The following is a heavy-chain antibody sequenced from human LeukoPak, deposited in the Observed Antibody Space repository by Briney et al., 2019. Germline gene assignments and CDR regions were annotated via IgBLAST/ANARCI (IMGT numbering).Heavy chain of an antibody. Sequence: GRSLRLSCAASGFAFSSYAVHWVRQAPGKGLECVAVISHDGSKKYYADFVKGRFTISRDNSKNTLYLHMNSLIPEDTAVYFCAKDWKFYYVSGSFFPYNWGQGTLVTVSS. J-gene: IGHJ4*02. CDR2: ISHDGSKK. CDR1: GFAFSSYA. D-gene: IGHD3-10*01. CDR3: AKDWKFYYVSGSFFPYN. V-gene: IGHV3-30-3*01.